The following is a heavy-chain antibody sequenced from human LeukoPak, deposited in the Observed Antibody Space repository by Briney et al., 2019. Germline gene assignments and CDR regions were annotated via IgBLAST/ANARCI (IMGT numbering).Heavy chain of an antibody. CDR1: GLTFRGYG. J-gene: IGHJ6*02. Sequence: GGSLRFPVEAFGLTFRGYGLNGSRQAQGKGLEGGAVISYDGSIKYYADSVKGRFTISRDNSKNTLYLQMNSLRAEDTAVYYCAKEFTYCGGDCSYYYYYGMDVWGQGTTVTVPS. D-gene: IGHD2-21*02. CDR2: ISYDGSIK. V-gene: IGHV3-30*18. CDR3: AKEFTYCGGDCSYYYYYGMDV.